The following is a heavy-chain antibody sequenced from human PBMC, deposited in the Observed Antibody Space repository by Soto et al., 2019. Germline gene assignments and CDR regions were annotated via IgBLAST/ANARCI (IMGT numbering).Heavy chain of an antibody. J-gene: IGHJ4*02. CDR3: AKGRYDILTGYYFDY. Sequence: GGSLRLSCAASGFTFSSYSMNWVRQAPGKGLEWVSSISSSSSYIYYADSVKGRFTISRDNSKNTLYLQMNSLRAEDTAVYYCAKGRYDILTGYYFDYWGQGTLVTVSS. V-gene: IGHV3-21*04. CDR1: GFTFSSYS. D-gene: IGHD3-9*01. CDR2: ISSSSSYI.